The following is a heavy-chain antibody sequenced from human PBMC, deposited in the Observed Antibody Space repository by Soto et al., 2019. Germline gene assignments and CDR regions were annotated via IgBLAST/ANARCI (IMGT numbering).Heavy chain of an antibody. V-gene: IGHV4-31*03. CDR1: GGSISSGDYY. J-gene: IGHJ4*02. CDR2: IYYSGST. Sequence: PSETLSLTCTVSGGSISSGDYYWSWIRQVPGKGLEWIGYIYYSGSTYYNPSLKSRVAMSVDTSKNQFSLKLSSVTAADTAIYYCAREGRIAAAGRVDYWGQGTLVTVSS. D-gene: IGHD6-13*01. CDR3: AREGRIAAAGRVDY.